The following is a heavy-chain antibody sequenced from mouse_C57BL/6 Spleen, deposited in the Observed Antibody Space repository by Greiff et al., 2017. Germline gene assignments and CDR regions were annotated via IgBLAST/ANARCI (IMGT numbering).Heavy chain of an antibody. CDR2: IDPSDSYT. Sequence: QVQLQQPGAELVRPGTSVKLSCKASGYTFTSYWMHWVKQRPGQGLEWIGVIDPSDSYTNYNQKFKGKATLTVDTSSSTAYMQLSSLTSEDSAVYYCARPPDSSGYDYWGQGTTLTVSS. D-gene: IGHD3-2*02. CDR3: ARPPDSSGYDY. J-gene: IGHJ2*01. CDR1: GYTFTSYW. V-gene: IGHV1-59*01.